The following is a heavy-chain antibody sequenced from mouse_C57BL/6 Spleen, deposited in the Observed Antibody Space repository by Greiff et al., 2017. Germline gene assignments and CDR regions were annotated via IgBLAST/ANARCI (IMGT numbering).Heavy chain of an antibody. CDR1: GYTFTTYP. CDR2: FHPYNDDT. J-gene: IGHJ2*01. D-gene: IGHD1-1*01. CDR3: ARGDYGSLDY. V-gene: IGHV1-47*01. Sequence: VKLQESGAELVKPGASVTMSCKASGYTFTTYPIEWMKQNHGKSLEWIGNFHPYNDDTKYNEKFKGKATFTVDKSSSTVYLELSRLTSDDSAVYYCARGDYGSLDYWGQGTTLTVSS.